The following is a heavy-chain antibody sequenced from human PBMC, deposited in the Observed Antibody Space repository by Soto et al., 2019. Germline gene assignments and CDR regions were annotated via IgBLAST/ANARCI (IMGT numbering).Heavy chain of an antibody. J-gene: IGHJ4*01. Sequence: GGSLRLSCAASGFTFSNAWINWVRQAPGKGQERVGRIKSKTDGGTPDYAAPVKGRFAISRDDSKNMVYLQMNSLKTEDTCIYYCSTDAYSSIIVVRFDYWGHGTLVTVSS. CDR3: STDAYSSIIVVRFDY. V-gene: IGHV3-15*07. D-gene: IGHD3-22*01. CDR2: IKSKTDGGTP. CDR1: GFTFSNAW.